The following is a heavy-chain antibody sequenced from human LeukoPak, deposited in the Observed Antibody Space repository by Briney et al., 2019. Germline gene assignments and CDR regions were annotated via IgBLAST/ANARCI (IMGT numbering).Heavy chain of an antibody. D-gene: IGHD3-10*01. J-gene: IGHJ5*02. CDR1: GFTFSSYS. Sequence: GGSLRLSCAASGFTFSSYSMNWVRQAPGKGLEWVSYISSSSSTIYYADSVKGRFTISRDNAKNSLYLQMNSLRAEDTAVYYCARDGSGAPGWFDPWGQGTLVTVSS. CDR3: ARDGSGAPGWFDP. CDR2: ISSSSSTI. V-gene: IGHV3-48*01.